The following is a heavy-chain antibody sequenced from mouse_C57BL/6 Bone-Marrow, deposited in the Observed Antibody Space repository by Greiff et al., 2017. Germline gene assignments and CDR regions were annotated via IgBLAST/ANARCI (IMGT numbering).Heavy chain of an antibody. J-gene: IGHJ4*01. CDR1: GFTFSSYG. CDR3: ARLLSTMVTTRAMDD. V-gene: IGHV5-6*01. CDR2: ISSGGSYT. Sequence: EVKLVESGGDLVKPGGSLKLSCAASGFTFSSYGMSWVRQTPDKRLEWVATISSGGSYTYYPDSVKGRFTISRDNAKNTLYLQMSSLKSEDTAMYYCARLLSTMVTTRAMDDWGQGTSVTVSS. D-gene: IGHD2-2*01.